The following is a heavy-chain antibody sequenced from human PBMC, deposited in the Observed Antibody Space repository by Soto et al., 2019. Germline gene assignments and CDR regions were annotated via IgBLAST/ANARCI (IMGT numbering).Heavy chain of an antibody. D-gene: IGHD6-6*01. Sequence: ASVKVSCKAAAYTLTTYYVHWVRQAPGQGLEWMGVINPSGDSTNYAQKFQGRVTMTRDTSRNTVYMELSSLRAEDTAVYYCAKRRSSSTFDYWGQGTLVTVSS. J-gene: IGHJ4*02. CDR1: AYTLTTYY. CDR3: AKRRSSSTFDY. V-gene: IGHV1-46*01. CDR2: INPSGDST.